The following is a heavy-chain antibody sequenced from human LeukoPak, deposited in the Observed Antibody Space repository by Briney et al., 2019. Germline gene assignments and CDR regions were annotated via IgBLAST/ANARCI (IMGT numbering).Heavy chain of an antibody. V-gene: IGHV3-30*02. CDR2: IRYDGSNK. D-gene: IGHD2-2*01. CDR1: GFTFSSYG. CDR3: ARDPYCSSTSCYYYGY. Sequence: GGSLRLSCAASGFTFSSYGMHWVRQAPGKGLEWVAFIRYDGSNKYYADSVKGRFTISRDNSKNTLYLQMNSLRAEDTAVYYCARDPYCSSTSCYYYGYWGQGTLVTVSS. J-gene: IGHJ4*02.